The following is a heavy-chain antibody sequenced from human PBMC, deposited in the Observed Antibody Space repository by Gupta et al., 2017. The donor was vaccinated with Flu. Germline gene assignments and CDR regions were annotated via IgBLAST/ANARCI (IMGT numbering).Heavy chain of an antibody. D-gene: IGHD1-7*01. Sequence: EVQLLESGGGLVQPGGSLRLSCSASGFTFSSYAMSWFRQAPGKGLEWVSAISGSGGSTYYADSVKGRFTISRDNSKNTLYLQMNSLRAEDTAVYYWAKRRGNWNYYFDYWGQGTLVTVSS. CDR1: GFTFSSYA. J-gene: IGHJ4*02. CDR3: AKRRGNWNYYFDY. V-gene: IGHV3-23*01. CDR2: ISGSGGST.